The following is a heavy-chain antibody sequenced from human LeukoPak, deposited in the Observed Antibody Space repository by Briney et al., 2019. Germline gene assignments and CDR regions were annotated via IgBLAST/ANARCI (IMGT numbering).Heavy chain of an antibody. J-gene: IGHJ4*02. D-gene: IGHD3-22*01. CDR3: ARTDSSGYYLIGY. V-gene: IGHV4-59*01. Sequence: SETLSLTCTVSGGSISSYYWSWIRQPPGKGLEWIGYIYYSGSTNYNPSLKSRVTISVDTSKNQFSLKLSSVTAADTAVYYCARTDSSGYYLIGYWGQGTLVTVSS. CDR2: IYYSGST. CDR1: GGSISSYY.